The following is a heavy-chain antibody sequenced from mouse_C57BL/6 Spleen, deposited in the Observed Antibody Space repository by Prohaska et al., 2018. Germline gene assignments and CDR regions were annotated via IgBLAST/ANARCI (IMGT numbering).Heavy chain of an antibody. D-gene: IGHD4-1*01. CDR2: IRSKRNNYAT. J-gene: IGHJ3*01. V-gene: IGHV10-1*01. CDR3: VRHGTGTGAWFAY. Sequence: EVQLVESGGGLVQPKGSLKLSCAASGFSFNTYAMNWVRQAPGKGLAWVARIRSKRNNYATYYADSVKDRFTISRDDSESMLYLQMNNLKTEDTAMYYCVRHGTGTGAWFAYWGQGTLVTVSA. CDR1: GFSFNTYA.